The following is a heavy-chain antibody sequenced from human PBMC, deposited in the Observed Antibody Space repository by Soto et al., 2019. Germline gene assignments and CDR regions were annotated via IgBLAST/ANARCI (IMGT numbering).Heavy chain of an antibody. CDR2: IYPGDSDT. CDR1: GYSFTDHW. J-gene: IGHJ6*03. Sequence: GESLKISCKGSGYSFTDHWIGWVRQMPGKGLEWMGIIYPGDSDTRYSPSFQGQVTISADRSISTAYLQWSSLKASDTAMYYCARQRFSSTRCHYYYYYYMDVWVKGTTVTVSS. D-gene: IGHD2-2*01. CDR3: ARQRFSSTRCHYYYYYYMDV. V-gene: IGHV5-51*01.